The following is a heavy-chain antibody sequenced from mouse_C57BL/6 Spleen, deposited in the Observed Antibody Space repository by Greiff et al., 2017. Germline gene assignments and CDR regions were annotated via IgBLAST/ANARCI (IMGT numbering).Heavy chain of an antibody. J-gene: IGHJ2*01. Sequence: DVKLVESGGDLVKPGGSLKLSCAASGFTFSSYGMSWVRQTPDTRLEWVATICRGGSYTYYPDSVKGRFTISRDNAKDTLYLQMGSLESDDTAMDYCAGRNGYYFDYWGQGTTLTVSS. D-gene: IGHD2-2*01. CDR1: GFTFSSYG. V-gene: IGHV5-6*02. CDR3: AGRNGYYFDY. CDR2: ICRGGSYT.